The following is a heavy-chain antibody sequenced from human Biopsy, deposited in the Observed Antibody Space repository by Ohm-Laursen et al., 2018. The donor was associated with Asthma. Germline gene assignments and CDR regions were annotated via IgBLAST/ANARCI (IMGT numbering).Heavy chain of an antibody. CDR3: AKDVFPGWELRRGPDY. Sequence: SLRLSCAASGFTFSNYGMHWVRQAPGKGLDWLAVISFDGSNKNYTDSVKGRFTISRDNSRNTLHLQMNSLRAEDTAVYYCAKDVFPGWELRRGPDYWGQGTLVTVSS. D-gene: IGHD1-26*01. CDR1: GFTFSNYG. V-gene: IGHV3-30*18. J-gene: IGHJ4*02. CDR2: ISFDGSNK.